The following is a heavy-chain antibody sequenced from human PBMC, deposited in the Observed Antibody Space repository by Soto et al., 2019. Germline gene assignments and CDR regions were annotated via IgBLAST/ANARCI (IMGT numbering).Heavy chain of an antibody. CDR2: IKEDGSEK. D-gene: IGHD3-10*01. V-gene: IGHV3-7*01. J-gene: IGHJ4*02. CDR3: ARERYYYGSGDY. Sequence: EVQVVESGGGLVQPGGSLRLSCAASGFTFSSYWMSWVRQAPGKGLEWVANIKEDGSEKNYVDSVKGQFTISRDNAENSLYLQMNSLRAEDTAVYYCARERYYYGSGDYWGQGTLVTVSS. CDR1: GFTFSSYW.